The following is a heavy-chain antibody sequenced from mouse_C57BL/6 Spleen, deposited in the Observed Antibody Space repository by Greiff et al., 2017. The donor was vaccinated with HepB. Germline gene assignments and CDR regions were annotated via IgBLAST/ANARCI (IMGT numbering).Heavy chain of an antibody. D-gene: IGHD1-1*01. Sequence: EVQLQQSGPELVKPGASVKISCKASGYTFTDYYMNWVKQSHGKSLEWIGDINPNNGGTSYNQKFKGKATLTVDKSSSTAYMELRSLTSEDSAVYYCARGGLYYGSSSDYWGQGTTLTVSS. CDR1: GYTFTDYY. J-gene: IGHJ2*01. V-gene: IGHV1-26*01. CDR2: INPNNGGT. CDR3: ARGGLYYGSSSDY.